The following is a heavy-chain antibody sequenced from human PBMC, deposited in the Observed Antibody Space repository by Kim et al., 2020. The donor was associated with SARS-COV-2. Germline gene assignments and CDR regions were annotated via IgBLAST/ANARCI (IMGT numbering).Heavy chain of an antibody. CDR2: IYYSGST. CDR3: ARIIRGYSYGLYWYFDL. V-gene: IGHV4-59*13. Sequence: SETLSLTCTVSGGSISSYYWSWIRQPPGKGLEWIGYIYYSGSTNYNPSLKSRVTISVDTSKNQFSLKLSSVTAADTAVYYCARIIRGYSYGLYWYFDLWGRGTLGTVSS. D-gene: IGHD5-18*01. J-gene: IGHJ2*01. CDR1: GGSISSYY.